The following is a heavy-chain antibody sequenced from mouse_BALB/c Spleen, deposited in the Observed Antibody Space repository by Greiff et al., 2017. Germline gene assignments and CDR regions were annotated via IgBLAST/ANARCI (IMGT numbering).Heavy chain of an antibody. CDR2: ISSGSSTI. D-gene: IGHD3-3*01. V-gene: IGHV5-17*02. J-gene: IGHJ3*01. CDR1: GFTFSSFG. Sequence: EVMLVESGEGLVQPGGSRKLSCAASGFTFSSFGMHWVRQAPEKGLEWVAYISSGSSTIYYADTVKGRFTISRDNPKNTLFLQMTSLRSEDTAMYYCARWRDGGAWFAYWGQGTLVTVSA. CDR3: ARWRDGGAWFAY.